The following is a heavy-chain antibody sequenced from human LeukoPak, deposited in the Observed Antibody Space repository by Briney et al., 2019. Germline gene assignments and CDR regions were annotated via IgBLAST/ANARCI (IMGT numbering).Heavy chain of an antibody. CDR3: ARDGGSSWSNYYYYYMDV. V-gene: IGHV4-59*12. D-gene: IGHD6-13*01. Sequence: PSETLSLTCTVSGGSIGSYYWSWIRQPPGKGLEWIGYIYYTGSTNYNPSLKSRVTMSVDTSKNQFSLKLSSVTAADTAVYYCARDGGSSWSNYYYYYMDVWGKGTTVTISS. CDR1: GGSIGSYY. CDR2: IYYTGST. J-gene: IGHJ6*03.